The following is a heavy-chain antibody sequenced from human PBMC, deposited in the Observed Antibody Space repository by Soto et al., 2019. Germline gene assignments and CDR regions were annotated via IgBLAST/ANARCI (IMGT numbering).Heavy chain of an antibody. CDR1: GGSFSGYY. CDR2: MKHSGST. V-gene: IGHV4-34*01. CDR3: ARLYGSRGPFDY. D-gene: IGHD6-13*01. J-gene: IGHJ4*02. Sequence: QVQLQQWGAGRLKPSETLSLTCAVYGGSFSGYYWSWIRQPPGKGLEWIGEMKHSGSTNYNPSLKRRVTISVDTSKNQFSLKLSSVTAADTAVYYCARLYGSRGPFDYWGQGTLVTVSS.